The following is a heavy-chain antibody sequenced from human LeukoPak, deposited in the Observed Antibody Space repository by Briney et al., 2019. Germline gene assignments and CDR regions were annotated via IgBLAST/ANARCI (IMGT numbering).Heavy chain of an antibody. D-gene: IGHD3-3*01. J-gene: IGHJ6*02. CDR2: IYYSGST. V-gene: IGHV4-59*08. CDR1: GGSISSYY. Sequence: PSETLSLTCTVSGGSISSYYWSWIRQPPGKGLEWIGYIYYSGSTNYNPSLKSRVTISVDTSKNQFSLKLSSVTAADTAVYYCARQEANYDSWSGLVPDGMDVWGQGTTVTVSS. CDR3: ARQEANYDSWSGLVPDGMDV.